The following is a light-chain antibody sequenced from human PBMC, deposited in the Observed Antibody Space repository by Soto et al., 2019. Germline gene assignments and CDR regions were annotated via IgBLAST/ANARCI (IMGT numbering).Light chain of an antibody. CDR3: SSYRSIGSLV. CDR1: SSDIGGYKY. CDR2: EVS. J-gene: IGLJ1*01. Sequence: QSVLTQPASVSGSPGQSITISCTGTSSDIGGYKYVSWYQQHPGKAPKVMIYEVSNRASGVSTRFSGSKSGNTASLTISGLQADDEGDYYCSSYRSIGSLVFGTGTKLTVL. V-gene: IGLV2-14*01.